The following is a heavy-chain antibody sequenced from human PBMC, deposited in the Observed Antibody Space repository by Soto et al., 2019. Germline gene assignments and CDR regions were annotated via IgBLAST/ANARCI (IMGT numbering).Heavy chain of an antibody. CDR1: GGSIRGHY. D-gene: IGHD6-19*01. Sequence: LSLTCTVSGGSIRGHYWLWIRQSPGKGLEWIGYIFYTGSTNYNPSLKSRVTLSVDTSKNQFSLRLSSVTAADTAVYYCARVGSSGWSPDYWGQGTLVTVSS. CDR3: ARVGSSGWSPDY. CDR2: IFYTGST. J-gene: IGHJ4*02. V-gene: IGHV4-59*11.